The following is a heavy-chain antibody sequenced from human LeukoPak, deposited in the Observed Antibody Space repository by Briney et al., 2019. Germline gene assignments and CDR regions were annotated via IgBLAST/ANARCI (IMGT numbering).Heavy chain of an antibody. V-gene: IGHV3-11*01. CDR3: ARDHQRGSSSWYDPADY. CDR2: ISSSGSTI. Sequence: GGPLRLSCAASGFTFSAYYMSWIRQAPGKGLDWVSYISSSGSTIYYADSVKGRFTISRDNAKNSLYLQMNSLRAEDTAVYYCARDHQRGSSSWYDPADYWGQGTLVTVSS. J-gene: IGHJ4*02. D-gene: IGHD6-13*01. CDR1: GFTFSAYY.